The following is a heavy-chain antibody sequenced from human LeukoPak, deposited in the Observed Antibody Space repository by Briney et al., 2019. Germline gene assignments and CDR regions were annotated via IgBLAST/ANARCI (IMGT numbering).Heavy chain of an antibody. Sequence: PSETLSLTCAVYGGSFSGYYWSWIRQPPGKGLEWIGEINHSGSTNYNPSLKSRVTISVDTSKNQFSLKLSSVTAADTAVYYCASGGGVDSNYGTTSPYYFDYWGQGTLVTVSS. CDR1: GGSFSGYY. V-gene: IGHV4-34*01. J-gene: IGHJ4*02. CDR2: INHSGST. CDR3: ASGGGVDSNYGTTSPYYFDY. D-gene: IGHD4-11*01.